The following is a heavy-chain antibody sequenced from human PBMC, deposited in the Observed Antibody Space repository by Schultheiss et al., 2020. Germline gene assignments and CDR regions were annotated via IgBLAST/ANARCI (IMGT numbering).Heavy chain of an antibody. CDR2: IYITSGST. CDR3: ARAYYYGSGSYVHLDY. D-gene: IGHD3-10*01. CDR1: GGSFSGYY. J-gene: IGHJ4*02. V-gene: IGHV4-59*10. Sequence: SETLSLTCTVYGGSFSGYYWSWIRQPPGKGLEWIGRIYITSGSTNYNPSLKSRVTISVDTSKNQFSLKLSSVTAADTAVYYCARAYYYGSGSYVHLDYWGQGTLVTVPS.